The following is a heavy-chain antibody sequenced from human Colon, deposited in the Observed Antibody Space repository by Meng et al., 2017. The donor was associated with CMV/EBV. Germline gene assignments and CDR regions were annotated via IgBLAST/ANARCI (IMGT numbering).Heavy chain of an antibody. CDR3: AREKGDSGLAAAISDY. Sequence: GFTVSTYWMQWVRQAPGKGLVWGTRINSDGSSSNYADSVKGRFTISRDNAKNTVYLQMNSLRAEDTAMYYCAREKGDSGLAAAISDYWGQGTLVTVSS. CDR1: GFTVSTYW. J-gene: IGHJ4*02. D-gene: IGHD2-2*01. CDR2: INSDGSSS. V-gene: IGHV3-74*01.